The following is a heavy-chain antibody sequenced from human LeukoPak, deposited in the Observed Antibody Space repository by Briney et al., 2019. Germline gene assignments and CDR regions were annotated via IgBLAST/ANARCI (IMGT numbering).Heavy chain of an antibody. V-gene: IGHV3-30*04. J-gene: IGHJ4*02. CDR3: ARDFFPLGYYGDYPLF. CDR2: ISYDGSKK. Sequence: PGRSLRLSCAASGYTFRSYAMHWVRQAPGKGLEWVAIISYDGSKKYYVDSVKGRFTISRDNSKNTLSLQMNSLRPEDTAVYFCARDFFPLGYYGDYPLFWGQGTLVTVSS. CDR1: GYTFRSYA. D-gene: IGHD3-3*01.